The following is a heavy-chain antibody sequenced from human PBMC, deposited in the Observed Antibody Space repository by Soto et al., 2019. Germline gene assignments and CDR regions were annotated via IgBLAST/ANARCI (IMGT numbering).Heavy chain of an antibody. CDR1: GGSFSGYY. CDR3: ARRRDDSSGYYSGYVY. Sequence: SETLSLTLAVYGGSFSGYYWSWIRQPPGKGLEWIGEINHSGSTNYNPSLKSPVTISVDTSKNQFSLKLSSVTAADTAVYYCARRRDDSSGYYSGYVYWGQGTLVNVSS. V-gene: IGHV4-34*01. D-gene: IGHD3-22*01. CDR2: INHSGST. J-gene: IGHJ4*02.